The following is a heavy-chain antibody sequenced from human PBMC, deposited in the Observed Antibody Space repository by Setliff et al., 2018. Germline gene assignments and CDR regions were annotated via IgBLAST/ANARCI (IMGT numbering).Heavy chain of an antibody. CDR3: ARLGGSSTSGGFYYFYYYMGV. V-gene: IGHV4-39*01. J-gene: IGHJ6*03. D-gene: IGHD2-2*01. Sequence: SETLSLTCTVSGGSISSSSYYWGWIRQPPGKGLEWIGSIYYSGSTYYNPSLKSRVTISVDTSKNQFSLNLSSVTAADTAVYYCARLGGSSTSGGFYYFYYYMGVWGKGTTVTVSS. CDR1: GGSISSSSYY. CDR2: IYYSGST.